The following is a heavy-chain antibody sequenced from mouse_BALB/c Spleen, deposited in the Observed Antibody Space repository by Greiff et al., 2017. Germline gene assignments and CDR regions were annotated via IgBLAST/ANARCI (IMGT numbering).Heavy chain of an antibody. V-gene: IGHV3-6*02. Sequence: EVKLMESGPGLVKPSQSLSLTCSVTGYSITSGYYWNWIRQFPGNKLEWMGYISYDGSNNYNPSLKNRISITRDTSKNQFFLKLNSVTTEDTATYYRARAYYASGYFDVLGAGTTVTVSS. CDR3: ARAYYASGYFDV. CDR1: GYSITSGYY. D-gene: IGHD1-1*01. J-gene: IGHJ1*01. CDR2: ISYDGSN.